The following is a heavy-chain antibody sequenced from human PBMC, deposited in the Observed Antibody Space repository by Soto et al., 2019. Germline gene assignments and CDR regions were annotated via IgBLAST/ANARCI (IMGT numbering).Heavy chain of an antibody. D-gene: IGHD1-26*01. CDR1: GGTFSSYT. Sequence: QVQLVQSGAEVKKPGSSVKVSCKASGGTFSSYTISWVRQVPGQGLEWMGRIIPILGIANYAQKFQGRVTIXXDXSXXTAYLELSSLRSEDTAVYYCARVPSGGSYCFGFDYWGQGTLVTVSS. J-gene: IGHJ4*02. V-gene: IGHV1-69*02. CDR3: ARVPSGGSYCFGFDY. CDR2: IIPILGIA.